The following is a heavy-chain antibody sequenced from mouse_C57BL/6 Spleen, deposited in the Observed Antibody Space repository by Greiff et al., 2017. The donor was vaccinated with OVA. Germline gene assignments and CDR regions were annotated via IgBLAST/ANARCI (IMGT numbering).Heavy chain of an antibody. Sequence: VQLQQSGPELVKPGASVKISCKASGYTFTDYYMNWVKQSHGKSLEWIGDINPNNGGTSYNQKFKGKATLTVDKSSSTAYMELRSLTSEDSAVYYCARSGYSNNTGAMDYWGQGTSVTVSS. CDR1: GYTFTDYY. CDR2: INPNNGGT. CDR3: ARSGYSNNTGAMDY. J-gene: IGHJ4*01. D-gene: IGHD2-5*01. V-gene: IGHV1-26*01.